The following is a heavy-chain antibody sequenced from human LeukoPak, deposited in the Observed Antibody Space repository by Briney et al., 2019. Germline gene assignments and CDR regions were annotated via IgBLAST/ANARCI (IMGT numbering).Heavy chain of an antibody. Sequence: SETLSLTCAVSGGSFSGYYWSWIRQPPGKGLEWIGEINHSGSTNYNPSLKSRVTISVDTYKNQFSLKLSSVTAADTAVYYCARGGRWFCSSTSCTEYFQHWGQGTLVTVSS. CDR2: INHSGST. CDR1: GGSFSGYY. V-gene: IGHV4-34*01. CDR3: ARGGRWFCSSTSCTEYFQH. J-gene: IGHJ1*01. D-gene: IGHD2-2*01.